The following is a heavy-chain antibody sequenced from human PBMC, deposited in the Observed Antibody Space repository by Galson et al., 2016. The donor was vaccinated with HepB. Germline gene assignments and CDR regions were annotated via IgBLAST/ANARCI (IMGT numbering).Heavy chain of an antibody. CDR2: IWYDGVNT. CDR3: ARQAFTNWNPFDY. J-gene: IGHJ4*02. V-gene: IGHV3-33*01. Sequence: SLRLSCAASGFTLSSYGIHWVRQAPGKGLEWVAVIWYDGVNTYYADSVKGRFTISRDNSKNTLYLQMNSLSAEDTAVYYCARQAFTNWNPFDYWGQGTLVTVSS. D-gene: IGHD1-1*01. CDR1: GFTLSSYG.